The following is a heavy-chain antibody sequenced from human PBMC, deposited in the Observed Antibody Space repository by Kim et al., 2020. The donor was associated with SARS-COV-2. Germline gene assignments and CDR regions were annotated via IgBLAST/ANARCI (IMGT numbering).Heavy chain of an antibody. J-gene: IGHJ4*02. D-gene: IGHD3-10*01. CDR2: INAANGYT. Sequence: ASVKVSCKASGYTFTNYAMHWVRQAPGQRLEWMGWINAANGYTKYSQKFQGRVTITRDTSASTAYMELSSLRSEDTAVYYCARRANYYGSGFDYWGQGTLVNVSS. CDR1: GYTFTNYA. V-gene: IGHV1-3*01. CDR3: ARRANYYGSGFDY.